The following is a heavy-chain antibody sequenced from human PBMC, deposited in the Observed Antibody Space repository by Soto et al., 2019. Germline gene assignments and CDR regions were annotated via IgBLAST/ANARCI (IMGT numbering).Heavy chain of an antibody. J-gene: IGHJ6*02. CDR1: GGTFSSYA. V-gene: IGHV1-69*12. CDR3: ARPLRVLLSVYGRYYYGMDV. Sequence: QVQLVQSGAEVTKPGSSVKVSCKASGGTFSSYAISWVRQAPGQGLEWMGGIIPIFGTANYAQKFQGRVTITADEATSTAYMELSSLRSEDTAVYYCARPLRVLLSVYGRYYYGMDVWGQGTTVTVSS. D-gene: IGHD3-10*01. CDR2: IIPIFGTA.